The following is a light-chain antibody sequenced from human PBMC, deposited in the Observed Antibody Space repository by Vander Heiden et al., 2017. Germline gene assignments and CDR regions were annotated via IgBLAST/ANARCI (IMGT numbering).Light chain of an antibody. CDR2: LGS. CDR1: QSLLHSNGYNY. CDR3: MQALQTPKFT. Sequence: DIVMTQSPLSLPVTPGEPASISCRSSQSLLHSNGYNYLDWYLQKPWQSPQLLIYLGSNRASGVPDRFSGSGSGTDFTLKISRVEAEDVGVYYCMQALQTPKFTFGPGTKVDIK. J-gene: IGKJ3*01. V-gene: IGKV2-28*01.